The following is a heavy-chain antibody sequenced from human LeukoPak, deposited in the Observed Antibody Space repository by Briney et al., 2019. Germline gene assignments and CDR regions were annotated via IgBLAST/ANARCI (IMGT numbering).Heavy chain of an antibody. V-gene: IGHV1-8*03. CDR1: GYTFTSYD. Sequence: ASVKVSCKASGYTFTSYDINWVRQATGQGLEWMGWMNPNSGNTGYAQKFQGRVTITRNTSISTAYMELSSLRSDDTAVYYCARETVPAIAAPRGLNYWGQGTLVTVSS. D-gene: IGHD6-13*01. CDR3: ARETVPAIAAPRGLNY. CDR2: MNPNSGNT. J-gene: IGHJ4*02.